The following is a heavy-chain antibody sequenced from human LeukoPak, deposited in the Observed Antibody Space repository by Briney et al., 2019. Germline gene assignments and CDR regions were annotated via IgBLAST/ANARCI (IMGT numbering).Heavy chain of an antibody. J-gene: IGHJ6*02. CDR3: ARDSRDIVVVVAATPYYYYGMDV. Sequence: ASVKVSCKASGGTFSSYAISWVRQAPGQGLEWMGGIIPIFGTANYAQKFQGRVTITADESTSTAYMELSSLRSEDTAVYYCARDSRDIVVVVAATPYYYYGMDVWGQGTTVTASS. V-gene: IGHV1-69*13. CDR1: GGTFSSYA. CDR2: IIPIFGTA. D-gene: IGHD2-15*01.